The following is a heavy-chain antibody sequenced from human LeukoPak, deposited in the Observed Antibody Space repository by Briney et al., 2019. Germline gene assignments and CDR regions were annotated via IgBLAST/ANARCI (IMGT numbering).Heavy chain of an antibody. J-gene: IGHJ4*02. CDR3: ARGPTIFGVVIIGYFDY. CDR2: INTNTGNP. Sequence: ASVTVSCKASGYTFTSYYILWVRQAPGQGLEWMGWINTNTGNPTYAQGFTGRFVFSLDTSVSTAYLQISSLKAEDTAVYYCARGPTIFGVVIIGYFDYWGQGTLVTVSS. CDR1: GYTFTSYY. V-gene: IGHV7-4-1*02. D-gene: IGHD3-3*01.